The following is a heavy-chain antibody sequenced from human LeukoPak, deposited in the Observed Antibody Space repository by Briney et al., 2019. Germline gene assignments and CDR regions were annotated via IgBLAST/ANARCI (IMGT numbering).Heavy chain of an antibody. V-gene: IGHV4-4*07. D-gene: IGHD4-11*01. J-gene: IGHJ6*03. CDR1: SYSILSGYY. CDR2: IYSSGGT. Sequence: KPADTLSLTCSVSSYSILSGYYWSWIRQPAGKGLEWIGRIYSSGGTNYNPSLKSRVTMSGDTSKNQFSLKLSPVPAADTAVYYCLVSAYYSSLSDYYYYMDVWGKGTTVTVSS. CDR3: LVSAYYSSLSDYYYYMDV.